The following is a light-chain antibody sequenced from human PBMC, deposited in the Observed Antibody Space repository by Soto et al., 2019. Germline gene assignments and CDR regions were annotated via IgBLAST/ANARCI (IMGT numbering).Light chain of an antibody. Sequence: EIVLTQSPATLSLSPGERATLSCRASQSVSSYLAWYQQKPGQAPRLLMYDASNRAAGIPARFSGSGSGTDFTLTISSLEPEDFAVYYCQQRSSWPHTFGQGTKLEIK. CDR2: DAS. J-gene: IGKJ2*01. CDR1: QSVSSY. CDR3: QQRSSWPHT. V-gene: IGKV3-11*01.